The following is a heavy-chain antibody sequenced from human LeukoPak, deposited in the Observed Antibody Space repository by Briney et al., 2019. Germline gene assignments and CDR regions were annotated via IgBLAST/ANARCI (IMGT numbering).Heavy chain of an antibody. D-gene: IGHD3-10*02. CDR3: AKDGVMFASLIYWYMDV. CDR1: TFTFSNYG. V-gene: IGHV3-30*02. J-gene: IGHJ6*03. CDR2: IQYDGSDK. Sequence: GGSLRLSCAASTFTFSNYGMHWVRQAPGKGLEWLAFIQYDGSDKYYADSVKGRFTISRDNSKNTLYLQMNSLRIEDTAVFYCAKDGVMFASLIYWYMDVWGRGTTVTVSS.